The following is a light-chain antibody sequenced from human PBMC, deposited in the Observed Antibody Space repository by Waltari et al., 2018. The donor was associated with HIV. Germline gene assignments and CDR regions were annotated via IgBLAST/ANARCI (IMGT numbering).Light chain of an antibody. CDR2: EVT. CDR3: CSYAGGSTFAVV. CDR1: ISDVGIYNL. J-gene: IGLJ2*01. Sequence: QSALTQPPSASGSPGQSVTISCTGPISDVGIYNLVSWYQQHPGKAPKLIIYEVTKRPSGVSNRFSGSKSGNTASLTISGLQAEDEAEYYCCSYAGGSTFAVVLGGGTKLTVL. V-gene: IGLV2-23*02.